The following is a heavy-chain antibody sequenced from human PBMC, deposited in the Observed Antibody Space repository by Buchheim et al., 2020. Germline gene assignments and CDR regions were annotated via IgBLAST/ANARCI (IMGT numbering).Heavy chain of an antibody. Sequence: EVQLVESGGDLVQPGGSLRLSCAASGFTFGSYWMTWVRQAPGKGLEWVATMNQDGSEIYYVDSVKGRFTISRDNAKNSLYLQMTCLRVEDTAVYYCARDPLRRYDCWGQGTL. D-gene: IGHD1-1*01. J-gene: IGHJ4*02. CDR2: MNQDGSEI. V-gene: IGHV3-7*01. CDR1: GFTFGSYW. CDR3: ARDPLRRYDC.